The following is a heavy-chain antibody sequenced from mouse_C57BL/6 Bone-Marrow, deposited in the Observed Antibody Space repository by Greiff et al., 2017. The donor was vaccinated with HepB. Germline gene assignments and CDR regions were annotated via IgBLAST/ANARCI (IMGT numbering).Heavy chain of an antibody. CDR2: ISSGGSYT. V-gene: IGHV5-6*02. J-gene: IGHJ4*01. D-gene: IGHD1-1*01. Sequence: DVMLVESGGDLVKPGGSLKLSCAASGFTFSSYGMSWVRQTPDKRLEWVATISSGGSYTYYPDSVKGRFTISRDNAKNTLYLQMSSLKSEDTAMYYCVRHYYGSSYDAMDYWGQGTSVTVSS. CDR3: VRHYYGSSYDAMDY. CDR1: GFTFSSYG.